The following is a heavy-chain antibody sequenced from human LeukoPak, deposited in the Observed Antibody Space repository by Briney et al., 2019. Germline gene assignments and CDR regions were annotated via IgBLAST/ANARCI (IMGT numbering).Heavy chain of an antibody. CDR2: IIPILGIA. CDR3: ARGGLYSSGWYGKDY. D-gene: IGHD6-19*01. CDR1: GGTFSSYA. V-gene: IGHV1-69*04. J-gene: IGHJ4*02. Sequence: SVKVSCKASGGTFSSYAISWVRQAPGQGLEWMGRIIPILGIANYAQKFQGRVTMTRNTSISAAYMELSSLRSEDTAVYYCARGGLYSSGWYGKDYWGQGTLVTVSS.